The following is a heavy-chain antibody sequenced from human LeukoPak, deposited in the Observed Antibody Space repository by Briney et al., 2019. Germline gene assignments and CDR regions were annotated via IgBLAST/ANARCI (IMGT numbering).Heavy chain of an antibody. J-gene: IGHJ4*02. CDR3: ARGDSYYYDSSGYSGGDY. CDR2: IKQDGSEK. Sequence: GGSLRLSCAASGFTFSSYWMSWVRQAPGKGLEWVANIKQDGSEKYYVDSVKGRFTISRDNAKNSLYLQMNSLRAEDTAVYYCARGDSYYYDSSGYSGGDYWGQGTLVTVSS. V-gene: IGHV3-7*01. CDR1: GFTFSSYW. D-gene: IGHD3-22*01.